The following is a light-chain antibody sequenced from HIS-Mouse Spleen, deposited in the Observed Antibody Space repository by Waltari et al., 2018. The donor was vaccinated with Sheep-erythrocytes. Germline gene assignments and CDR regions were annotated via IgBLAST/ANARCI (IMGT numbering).Light chain of an antibody. CDR3: QAWDSSTAWV. J-gene: IGLJ3*02. Sequence: SYELTQPHSVSVSSGQTASIPCSGNKLGDKYACWYQQKPGQSPVLVIYQDSKRPSGIPERFSGSNSGNTATLTISGTQAMDEADYYCQAWDSSTAWVFGGGTKLTVL. CDR2: QDS. V-gene: IGLV3-1*01. CDR1: KLGDKY.